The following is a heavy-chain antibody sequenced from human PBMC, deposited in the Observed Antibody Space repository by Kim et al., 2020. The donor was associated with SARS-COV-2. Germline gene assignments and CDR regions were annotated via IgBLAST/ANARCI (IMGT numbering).Heavy chain of an antibody. D-gene: IGHD3-9*01. V-gene: IGHV3-33*01. CDR3: AREYDRVGMDV. CDR2: K. J-gene: IGHJ6*02. Sequence: KYYADSVKGRFTISRDNSKNTLYLQMNSLRAEDTAVYYCAREYDRVGMDVWGQGTTVTVSS.